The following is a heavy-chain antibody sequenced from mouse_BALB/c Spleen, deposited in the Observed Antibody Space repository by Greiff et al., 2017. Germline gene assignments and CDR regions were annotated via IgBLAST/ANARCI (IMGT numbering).Heavy chain of an antibody. CDR3: LYGNYYYAMDY. V-gene: IGHV14-4*02. J-gene: IGHJ4*01. D-gene: IGHD2-1*01. CDR1: GFNIKDYY. Sequence: VHVKQSGAELVRSGASVKLSCTASGFNIKDYYMHWVKQRPEQGLEWIGWIDPENGDTEYAPKFQGKATMTADTSSNTAYLQLSSLTSEDTAVYYCLYGNYYYAMDYWGQGTSVTVSS. CDR2: IDPENGDT.